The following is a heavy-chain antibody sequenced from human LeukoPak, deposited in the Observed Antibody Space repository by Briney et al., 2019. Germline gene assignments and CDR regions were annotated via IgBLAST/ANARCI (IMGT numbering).Heavy chain of an antibody. V-gene: IGHV1-18*01. CDR1: GYTFTSYG. D-gene: IGHD3-10*01. CDR2: ISAYNGNT. CDR3: ARLDRGGSGSRVIDY. Sequence: ASVKVSCEASGYTFTSYGISWVRQAPGQGLEWMGWISAYNGNTNYAQKLQGRVTMTTDTSTSTAYMELRSLRSDDTAVYYCARLDRGGSGSRVIDYWGQGTLVTVSS. J-gene: IGHJ4*02.